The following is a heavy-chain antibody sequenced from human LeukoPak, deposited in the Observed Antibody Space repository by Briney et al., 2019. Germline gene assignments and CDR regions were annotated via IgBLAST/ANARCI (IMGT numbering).Heavy chain of an antibody. CDR1: GFTVSSNY. CDR2: IYSGGST. V-gene: IGHV3-53*01. D-gene: IGHD2-2*02. CDR3: AKELGHTLPFDC. J-gene: IGHJ4*02. Sequence: GGSLRLSCAASGFTVSSNYMSWVRQAPGKGLEWVSVIYSGGSTYYADSVKGRFTISRDSSKNTLYLQMNSLRGEDTAIYYCAKELGHTLPFDCWGQGTLVTVSS.